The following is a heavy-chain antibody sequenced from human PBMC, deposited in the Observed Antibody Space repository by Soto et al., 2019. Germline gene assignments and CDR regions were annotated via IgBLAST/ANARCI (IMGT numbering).Heavy chain of an antibody. J-gene: IGHJ5*02. Sequence: PGESLKISCQGSGSSFTNYWINWVRQMPGKGLEWMGRIDASGSYTDYSPSFQGHVTFSTDKSISTAFLQWSSLRASDTAIYYCVRGYSGFDYPLYDPWGQGTLVTVSS. CDR2: IDASGSYT. CDR3: VRGYSGFDYPLYDP. V-gene: IGHV5-10-1*01. CDR1: GSSFTNYW. D-gene: IGHD5-12*01.